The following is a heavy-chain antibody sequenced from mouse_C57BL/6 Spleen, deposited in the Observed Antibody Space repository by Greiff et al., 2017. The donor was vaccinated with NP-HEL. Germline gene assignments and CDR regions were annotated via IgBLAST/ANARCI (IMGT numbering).Heavy chain of an antibody. J-gene: IGHJ4*01. CDR1: GYTFTDYY. D-gene: IGHD1-1*01. CDR3: AGLYYGSSHYAMDY. Sequence: EVKLQQSGPELVKPGASVKISCKASGYTFTDYYMNWVKQSHGKSLEWIGDINPNNGGTSYNQKFKGKATLTVDKSSSTAYMELRSLTSEDSAVYYCAGLYYGSSHYAMDYWGQGTSVTVSS. V-gene: IGHV1-26*01. CDR2: INPNNGGT.